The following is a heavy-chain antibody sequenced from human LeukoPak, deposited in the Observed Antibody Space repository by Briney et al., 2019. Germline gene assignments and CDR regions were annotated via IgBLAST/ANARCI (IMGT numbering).Heavy chain of an antibody. Sequence: GGPLRLSCAAPGFMFHDYAIHGVRQAPGKGLEWVSYISGDGGSTFYSDSVKGRFTISRDNSKNSLYLQMNSLRSDDTALYYCARESESSGWYDYWGQGTLVTVYS. CDR1: GFMFHDYA. CDR2: ISGDGGST. V-gene: IGHV3-43*02. D-gene: IGHD6-19*01. J-gene: IGHJ4*02. CDR3: ARESESSGWYDY.